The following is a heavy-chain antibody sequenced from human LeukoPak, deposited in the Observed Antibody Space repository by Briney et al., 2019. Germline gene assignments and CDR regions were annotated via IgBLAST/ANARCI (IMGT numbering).Heavy chain of an antibody. CDR1: GGSISSYY. Sequence: SETLSLTCTVSGGSISSYYWSWIRQPPGKGLEWIGYIYYSGSTNYNPSLKSRVTISVDTSKNQFSLKLGSVTAADTAVYYCARDRRKWELPYFDYWGQGTLVTVSS. V-gene: IGHV4-59*01. D-gene: IGHD1-26*01. CDR3: ARDRRKWELPYFDY. CDR2: IYYSGST. J-gene: IGHJ4*02.